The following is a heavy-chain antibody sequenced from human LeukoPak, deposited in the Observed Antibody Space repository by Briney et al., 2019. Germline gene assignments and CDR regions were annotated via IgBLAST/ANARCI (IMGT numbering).Heavy chain of an antibody. CDR3: ARDFDWGPDY. V-gene: IGHV1-2*02. J-gene: IGHJ4*02. D-gene: IGHD3-16*01. CDR1: GFTFTDHY. Sequence: ASLKVSCKASGFTFTDHYMHWVRQAPGQGREWMGWINAKSGVTFYAQQFQDRITVTRNTSISTMYLELNRLTSADTAIYYCARDFDWGPDYWGPGTLVAVSS. CDR2: INAKSGVT.